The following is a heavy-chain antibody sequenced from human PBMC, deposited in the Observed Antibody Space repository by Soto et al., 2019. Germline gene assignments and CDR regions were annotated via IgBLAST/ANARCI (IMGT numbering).Heavy chain of an antibody. CDR3: AKDHQDSSGPYDAFDI. CDR2: ISGSGVRT. D-gene: IGHD6-19*01. V-gene: IGHV3-23*01. J-gene: IGHJ3*02. CDR1: GFTFSSYA. Sequence: GGSLRLSCAASGFTFSSYAMSWVRQAPGKGLEWVSAISGSGVRTYYADSVEGRFTISRDNSKNTLYLQMNSLRAEDTAVYYCAKDHQDSSGPYDAFDIWGQGTMVTVSS.